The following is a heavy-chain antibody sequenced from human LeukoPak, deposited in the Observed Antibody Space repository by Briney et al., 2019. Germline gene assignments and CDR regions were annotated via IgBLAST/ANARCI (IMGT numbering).Heavy chain of an antibody. V-gene: IGHV4-39*07. Sequence: SETLSLTCTVSRGSISSTTYYWVWIRQPPGQGLEWIGTIYYSGSTYYNPSLKSRVTISVDTSQNQFSLKLSSVTAADTAVYYCARGPTVKYFDYWGQGTLVTVTS. J-gene: IGHJ4*02. CDR3: ARGPTVKYFDY. D-gene: IGHD4-17*01. CDR2: IYYSGST. CDR1: RGSISSTTYY.